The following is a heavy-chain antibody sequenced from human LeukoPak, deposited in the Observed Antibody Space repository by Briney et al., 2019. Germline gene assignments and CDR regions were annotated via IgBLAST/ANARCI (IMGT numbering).Heavy chain of an antibody. Sequence: PGGSLRLSCAASGFTFSSYSMNWVRQAPGKGLEWVSTISGSGDYTYYADSVKGRFTISRDNSKNTLYLQINSLRADDTAVYYCAKVTYGSGTYGAFDAWGQGTLVTVSS. D-gene: IGHD3-10*01. CDR2: ISGSGDYT. V-gene: IGHV3-23*01. CDR1: GFTFSSYS. J-gene: IGHJ4*02. CDR3: AKVTYGSGTYGAFDA.